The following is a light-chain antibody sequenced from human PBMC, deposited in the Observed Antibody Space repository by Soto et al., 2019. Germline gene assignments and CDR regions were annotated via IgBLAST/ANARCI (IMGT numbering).Light chain of an antibody. Sequence: DIVMTQSPDSLAVSVGERATINCKSSQSVLYSSNNKNYLAWYQQKPGQSPKLLISWASTRESGVPDRFSGSGSGTDSTLTISSLQAEDVAVYHRQKYYSSPLTFGGGTKVEIK. CDR1: QSVLYSSNNKNY. J-gene: IGKJ4*01. CDR3: QKYYSSPLT. CDR2: WAS. V-gene: IGKV4-1*01.